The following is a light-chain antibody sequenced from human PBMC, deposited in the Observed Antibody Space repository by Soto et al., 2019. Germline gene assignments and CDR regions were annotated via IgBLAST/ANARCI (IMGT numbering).Light chain of an antibody. CDR3: HQYNNWPPWT. CDR1: QSVSIN. V-gene: IGKV3-15*01. Sequence: EVVMTQSPATLSVSPGERATLSCRASQSVSINLAWYQQKPGQAPRLLIFGASTRATGIPARFSGSGSGTEFTIIISSLQSEDFAVYYCHQYNNWPPWTFGQGTKVEIK. CDR2: GAS. J-gene: IGKJ1*01.